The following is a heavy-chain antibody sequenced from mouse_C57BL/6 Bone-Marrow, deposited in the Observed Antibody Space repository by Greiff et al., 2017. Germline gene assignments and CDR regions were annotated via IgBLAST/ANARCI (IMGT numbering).Heavy chain of an antibody. CDR3: RCDYYAMDY. V-gene: IGHV1-5*01. J-gene: IGHJ4*01. CDR2: IHPGNSDT. Sequence: VQLQQPGTVLARPGASVKMSCKTSGYTFTSYWMHWVKQRPGQGLAWIGAIHPGNSDTSYNQKFKGKAKLTEVTSASTAYMELSSLSNEDSAVYCGRCDYYAMDYWGQGTSVTVSS. CDR1: GYTFTSYW.